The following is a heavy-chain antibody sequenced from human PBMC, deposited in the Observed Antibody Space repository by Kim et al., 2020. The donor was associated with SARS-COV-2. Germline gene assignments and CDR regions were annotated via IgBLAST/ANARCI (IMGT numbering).Heavy chain of an antibody. CDR1: GGSVSSGSYY. CDR2: IYYSGST. J-gene: IGHJ6*02. V-gene: IGHV4-61*01. D-gene: IGHD3-9*01. Sequence: SETLSLTCTVSGGSVSSGSYYWSWIRQPPGKGLEWIGYIYYSGSTNYNPSLKSRVTISVDTSKNQFSLKLSSVTAADTAVYYCARGAGPKEYYDILTGPRNGMDVWGQGTTVTVSS. CDR3: ARGAGPKEYYDILTGPRNGMDV.